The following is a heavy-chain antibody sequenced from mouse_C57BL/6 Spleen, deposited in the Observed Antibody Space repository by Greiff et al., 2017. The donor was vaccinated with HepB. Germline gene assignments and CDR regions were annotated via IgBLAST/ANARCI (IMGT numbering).Heavy chain of an antibody. Sequence: EVQRVESGGGLVKPGGSLKLSCAASGFTFSDYGTHWVRQAPEKGLEWVAYISSGSSTIYYADTVKGRFTISRDNAKNTLFLQMTSLRSEDTAMYYCARELPFAYWGQGTLVTVSA. CDR1: GFTFSDYG. V-gene: IGHV5-17*01. J-gene: IGHJ3*01. CDR2: ISSGSSTI. CDR3: ARELPFAY.